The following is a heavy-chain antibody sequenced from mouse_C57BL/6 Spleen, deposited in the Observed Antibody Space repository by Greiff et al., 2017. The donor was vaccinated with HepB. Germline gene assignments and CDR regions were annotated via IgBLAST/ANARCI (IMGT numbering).Heavy chain of an antibody. CDR2: IDPSDSET. CDR1: GYTFTSYW. CDR3: AREEMYYGNAAWFAY. Sequence: QVQLQQSGAELVRPGSSVKLSCKASGYTFTSYWMHWVKQRPIQGLEWIGNIDPSDSETHYNQKFKDKATLTVDKSSSTAYMQLSSLTSEDSAVYYCAREEMYYGNAAWFAYWGQGTLVTVSA. V-gene: IGHV1-52*01. D-gene: IGHD2-1*01. J-gene: IGHJ3*01.